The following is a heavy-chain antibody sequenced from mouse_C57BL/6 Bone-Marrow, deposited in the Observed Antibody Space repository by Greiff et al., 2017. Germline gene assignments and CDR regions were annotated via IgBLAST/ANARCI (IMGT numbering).Heavy chain of an antibody. J-gene: IGHJ3*01. CDR3: ARSYYGSPAWFAY. Sequence: VQLKQSGPVLVKPGASVKMSCKASGYTFTDYYMNWVKQSPGKSLEWIGVINPYNGGTSYNQKFKGKATLTVDKSSSTAYMELNSLTSEDSAVXYCARSYYGSPAWFAYWGQGTLVTVSA. CDR2: INPYNGGT. D-gene: IGHD1-1*01. CDR1: GYTFTDYY. V-gene: IGHV1-19*01.